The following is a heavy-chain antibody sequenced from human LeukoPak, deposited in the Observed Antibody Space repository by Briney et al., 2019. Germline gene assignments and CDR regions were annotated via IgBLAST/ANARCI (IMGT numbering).Heavy chain of an antibody. Sequence: PSETLSLTCAVYGGSFSGYYWSWIRQPPGKGLGWIGEINHSGSTNYNPSLKSRVTISVDTSKNQFSLKLSSVTAADTAVYYCARVDDCSSTSCYAGWFDPWGQGTLVTVSS. V-gene: IGHV4-34*01. J-gene: IGHJ5*02. CDR2: INHSGST. D-gene: IGHD2-2*01. CDR3: ARVDDCSSTSCYAGWFDP. CDR1: GGSFSGYY.